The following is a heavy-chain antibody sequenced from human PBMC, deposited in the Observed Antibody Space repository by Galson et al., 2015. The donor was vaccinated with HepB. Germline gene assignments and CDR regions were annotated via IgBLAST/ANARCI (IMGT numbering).Heavy chain of an antibody. CDR3: ARADDFWLGYRDAGTSRWFDS. V-gene: IGHV1-69*10. CDR2: ISPILGIP. D-gene: IGHD3-3*01. CDR1: GDSFSIYA. J-gene: IGHJ5*01. Sequence: SVKVSCKASGDSFSIYAMSWVRQAPGQGLEWMGGISPILGIPNYAQKFKGRVTITADKSTGTAFMELSSLRSEDTAVYYCARADDFWLGYRDAGTSRWFDSWGQGTLVIVSS.